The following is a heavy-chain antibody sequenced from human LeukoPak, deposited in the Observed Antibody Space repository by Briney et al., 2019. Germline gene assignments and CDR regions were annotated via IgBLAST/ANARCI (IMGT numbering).Heavy chain of an antibody. J-gene: IGHJ4*02. Sequence: PSEALSLTCTVSGGSLSSYYWSWSRQPPGKGLEWMGYIYYSGSTNYNPSLKSRVTISIDMSKNQFSLKLRSVTAEDTAVYYCARGPTKNYFDYWGQGTLVTVSS. CDR2: IYYSGST. CDR1: GGSLSSYY. V-gene: IGHV4-59*01. CDR3: ARGPTKNYFDY.